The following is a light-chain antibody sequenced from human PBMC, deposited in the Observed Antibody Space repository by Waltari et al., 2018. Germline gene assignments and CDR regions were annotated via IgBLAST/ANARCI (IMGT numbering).Light chain of an antibody. CDR3: GGWDSSLRAGV. CDR1: SPNIGSEP. V-gene: IGLV1-51*01. J-gene: IGLJ3*02. CDR2: DDN. Sequence: QSVLTQPPSISAAPGQRVTISCPGRSPNIGSEPVSWYLQLPGTAPKVLIFDDNKRPSGVPDRISASKSGTSATLDITGLQTGDEAVYYCGGWDSSLRAGVFGGGTKVTV.